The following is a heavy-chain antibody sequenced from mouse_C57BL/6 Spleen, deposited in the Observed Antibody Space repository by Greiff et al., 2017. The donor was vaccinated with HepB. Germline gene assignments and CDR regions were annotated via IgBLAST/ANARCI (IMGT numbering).Heavy chain of an antibody. V-gene: IGHV1-18*01. CDR2: INPNNGGT. D-gene: IGHD1-1*01. Sequence: VQLQQSGPELVKPGASVKIPCKASGYTFTDYNMDWVKQSHGKSLEWIGDINPNNGGTIYNQKFKGKATLTVDKSSSTAYMELRSLTSEDTAVYYCARPYYYGSFYWYFDVWGTGTTVTVSS. J-gene: IGHJ1*03. CDR1: GYTFTDYN. CDR3: ARPYYYGSFYWYFDV.